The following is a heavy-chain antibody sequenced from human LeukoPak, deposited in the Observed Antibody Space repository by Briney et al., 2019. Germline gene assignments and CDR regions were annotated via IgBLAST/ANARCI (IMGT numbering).Heavy chain of an antibody. D-gene: IGHD5-18*01. J-gene: IGHJ5*02. CDR2: IYYSGST. CDR3: ARDAGYSYGFQGWFDP. Sequence: SETLSLTCTVSGGSISSDYWSWIRQPPGKGLEWIGYIYYSGSTNYNPSLKSRVTISVDTSKNQFSLKLSSVTAADTAVYYCARDAGYSYGFQGWFDPWGQGTLVIVSS. CDR1: GGSISSDY. V-gene: IGHV4-59*01.